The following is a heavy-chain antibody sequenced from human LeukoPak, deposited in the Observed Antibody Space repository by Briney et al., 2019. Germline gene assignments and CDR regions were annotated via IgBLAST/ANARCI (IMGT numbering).Heavy chain of an antibody. CDR1: VFTFSSYS. Sequence: GGSLRLSCAASVFTFSSYSMSWVRQAPGKGLEWVSAISGSGGSTYYADSVKGRFTISRDNSKNTLYLQMNSLRAEDTAVYYCAKSTLGGSYYFTYFDYWGQGTLVTVSS. CDR2: ISGSGGST. J-gene: IGHJ4*02. V-gene: IGHV3-23*01. D-gene: IGHD1-26*01. CDR3: AKSTLGGSYYFTYFDY.